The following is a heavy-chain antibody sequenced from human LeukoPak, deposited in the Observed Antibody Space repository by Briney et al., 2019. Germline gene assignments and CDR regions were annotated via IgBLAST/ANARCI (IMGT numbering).Heavy chain of an antibody. D-gene: IGHD3-10*01. V-gene: IGHV3-33*01. J-gene: IGHJ4*02. Sequence: GGSLRLSCAASGFTFSSYGMHWVRQAPGKGLEWVAVIWYDGSNKYYADSVKGRFTISRDNSKNTLYLQMNSLRAEDTAVYYCARDRGVSYFDYWGQGTQVTVSS. CDR2: IWYDGSNK. CDR3: ARDRGVSYFDY. CDR1: GFTFSSYG.